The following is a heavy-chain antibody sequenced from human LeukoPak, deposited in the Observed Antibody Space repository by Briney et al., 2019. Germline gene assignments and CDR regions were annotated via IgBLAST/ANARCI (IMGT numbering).Heavy chain of an antibody. Sequence: SDTLSLTCTVSGGSISSYYWSWIRQPAGKGLEWIGRIYTSGSTNYNPTPNSRVTISVDTTKNQFSMNLSSVTAADTAVYYCARDFSYNDFWSGYYNAGSNWFDPWGQGTLVTVSS. CDR1: GGSISSYY. D-gene: IGHD3-3*01. V-gene: IGHV4-4*07. CDR2: IYTSGST. CDR3: ARDFSYNDFWSGYYNAGSNWFDP. J-gene: IGHJ5*02.